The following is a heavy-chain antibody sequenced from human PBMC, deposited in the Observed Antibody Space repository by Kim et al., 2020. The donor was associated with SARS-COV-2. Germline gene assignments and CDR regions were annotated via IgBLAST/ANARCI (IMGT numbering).Heavy chain of an antibody. V-gene: IGHV4-39*01. J-gene: IGHJ4*02. CDR2: IYYSGST. Sequence: SETLSLTCTVSGGSISSSSYYWGWIRQPPGKGLEWIGSIYYSGSTYYNPSLKSRVTISVDTSKNQFSLKLSSVTAADTAVYYCARGELTSGWYGNYWGQGTLVTVSS. CDR3: ARGELTSGWYGNY. CDR1: GGSISSSSYY. D-gene: IGHD6-19*01.